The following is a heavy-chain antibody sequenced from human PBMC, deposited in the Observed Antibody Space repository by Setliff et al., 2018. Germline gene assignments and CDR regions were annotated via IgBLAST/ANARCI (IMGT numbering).Heavy chain of an antibody. CDR3: ATPRSGIIDAFDI. J-gene: IGHJ3*02. V-gene: IGHV1-24*01. CDR2: FDPEDGET. Sequence: ASVKVSCKVSGYTLTELSMNWVRQAPGKGLEWMGGFDPEDGETIYAQKFQGRVTMTVDTSTDTAYMELSSLRSEDTAVYYCATPRSGIIDAFDIWGQGTMVTVSS. CDR1: GYTLTELS.